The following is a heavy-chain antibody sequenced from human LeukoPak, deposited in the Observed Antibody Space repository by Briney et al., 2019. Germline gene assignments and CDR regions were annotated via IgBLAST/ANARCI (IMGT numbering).Heavy chain of an antibody. CDR1: GYTFTSYA. V-gene: IGHV7-4-1*02. Sequence: ASVTVSCKASGYTFTSYAMNWVRQAPGQGLEWMGWINTNTGNPTYAQGFTGRFVFSLDTSVSTAYLQISSLKPEDTAVYYCARAGYCSAAGCRLWAYWGQGTLVTVSS. D-gene: IGHD2-15*01. CDR2: INTNTGNP. J-gene: IGHJ4*02. CDR3: ARAGYCSAAGCRLWAY.